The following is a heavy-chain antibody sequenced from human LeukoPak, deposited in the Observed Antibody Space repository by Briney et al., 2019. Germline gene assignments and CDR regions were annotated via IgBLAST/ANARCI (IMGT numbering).Heavy chain of an antibody. CDR1: GFTVSSNY. CDR3: ARGTFGESPRYYYYYYYMDV. Sequence: GGSLRLSCAASGFTVSSNYMSWVRQAPGKGLEWVSVIYSGGSTYYADSVKGRFTISRDNSKNTLYLQMNSLRAEDTAVYYCARGTFGESPRYYYYYYYMDVWGKGTTVTISS. J-gene: IGHJ6*03. CDR2: IYSGGST. D-gene: IGHD3-10*01. V-gene: IGHV3-66*01.